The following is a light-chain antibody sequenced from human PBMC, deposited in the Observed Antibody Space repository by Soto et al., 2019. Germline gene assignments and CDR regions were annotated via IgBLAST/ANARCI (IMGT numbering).Light chain of an antibody. CDR1: QSIGLA. CDR3: QQYADWPRT. V-gene: IGKV3-15*01. Sequence: EIVLTQSPATLSLSPGERATLSCRASQSIGLAIAWYQHKPGQAPRLLIYGASTRATGIPARFSGSGSGTEFTLTISSLQSGDFAVYYCQQYADWPRTFGQGTKVDIK. CDR2: GAS. J-gene: IGKJ1*01.